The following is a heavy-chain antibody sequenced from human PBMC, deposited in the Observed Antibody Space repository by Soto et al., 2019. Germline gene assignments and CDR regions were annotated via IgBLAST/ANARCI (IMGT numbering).Heavy chain of an antibody. D-gene: IGHD4-4*01. Sequence: QITLKESDPTLVKPTQTLTVTCTFSGFSLSTSGVGVGWIRQPPGKALEWLALIYWDDDKRYSPSLKSRLTITKDTSKNQVVLTMTNMDPVDTATYYCAHSLYSNYDHNWFDPWGQGTLVTVSS. CDR3: AHSLYSNYDHNWFDP. CDR2: IYWDDDK. V-gene: IGHV2-5*02. CDR1: GFSLSTSGVG. J-gene: IGHJ5*02.